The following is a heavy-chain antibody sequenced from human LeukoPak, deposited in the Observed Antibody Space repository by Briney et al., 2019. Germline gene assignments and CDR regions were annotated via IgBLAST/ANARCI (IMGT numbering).Heavy chain of an antibody. J-gene: IGHJ4*02. CDR3: ARGKRGYPSREFDS. V-gene: IGHV4-38-2*02. D-gene: IGHD3-16*02. Sequence: PSETLSLTCTVSGYSISSGYYWGWIRRPPGKGLEWIGSIYYGGNTYYSPSLKSRITISIDTSKNQFSLNLTSVTAADTAVYYCARGKRGYPSREFDSWGRGTLVTVSS. CDR2: IYYGGNT. CDR1: GYSISSGYY.